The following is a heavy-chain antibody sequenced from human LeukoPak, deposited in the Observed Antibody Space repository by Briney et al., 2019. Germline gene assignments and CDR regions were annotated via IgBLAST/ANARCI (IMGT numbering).Heavy chain of an antibody. J-gene: IGHJ4*02. CDR3: ASRGPDRSGWYYFDY. D-gene: IGHD6-19*01. CDR1: GFTFSSYG. V-gene: IGHV3-30*03. Sequence: GGSLRLSCAASGFTFSSYGRHWVRQAPGKGLEWVAVVSYDGSNKYYADSVKGRFTISRDNSKNTLYLQMNSLRPEDTAVYYCASRGPDRSGWYYFDYWVQGTLVTVSS. CDR2: VSYDGSNK.